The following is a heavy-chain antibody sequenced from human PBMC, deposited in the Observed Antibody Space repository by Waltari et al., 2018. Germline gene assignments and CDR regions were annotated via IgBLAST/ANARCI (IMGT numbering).Heavy chain of an antibody. CDR3: TRDEA. Sequence: EVQLVESGGGLVQPGGSLRLSCEGSGFTFSDYWMSGVRQAPGKGLEWVANIKQDGSEKDYVDSVKGRFTISRDNAKKLLYLQMNSLRGEDTAVYYCTRDEAWGQGTLVTVSS. J-gene: IGHJ5*02. CDR1: GFTFSDYW. CDR2: IKQDGSEK. V-gene: IGHV3-7*01.